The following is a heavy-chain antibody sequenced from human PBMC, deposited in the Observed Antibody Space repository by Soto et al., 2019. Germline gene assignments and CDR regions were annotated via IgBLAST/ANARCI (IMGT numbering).Heavy chain of an antibody. Sequence: SETLSLTCTVSGGSISSYYWSWTRQPPGKGLEWIGYIYYSGSTNYNPSLKSRVTISVDTSKNQFSLKLSSVTAADTAVYYCARMNGPYYFDYWGQGTLVTVSS. CDR2: IYYSGST. CDR1: GGSISSYY. V-gene: IGHV4-59*01. D-gene: IGHD1-1*01. J-gene: IGHJ4*02. CDR3: ARMNGPYYFDY.